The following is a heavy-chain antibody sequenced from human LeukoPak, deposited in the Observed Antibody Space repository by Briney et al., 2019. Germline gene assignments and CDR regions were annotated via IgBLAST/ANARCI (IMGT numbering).Heavy chain of an antibody. CDR3: AKGIRRYPEPSSWSCFDY. V-gene: IGHV3-23*01. Sequence: GGSLRLSCAASEFTFSDYAMSWVRQAPGKGLEWVSAISGSGDSIYYVDSVRGRFTISRDNSKNTLYLQMSSLRAEDTAVYYCAKGIRRYPEPSSWSCFDYWGQGTLVTVSS. D-gene: IGHD6-13*01. J-gene: IGHJ4*02. CDR2: ISGSGDSI. CDR1: EFTFSDYA.